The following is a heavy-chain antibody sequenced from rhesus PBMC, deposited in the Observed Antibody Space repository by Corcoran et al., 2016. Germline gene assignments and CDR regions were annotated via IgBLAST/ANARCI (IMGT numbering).Heavy chain of an antibody. CDR2: SGGSSGTT. CDR1: GYSISSGYG. V-gene: IGHV4-127*01. Sequence: QVQLQESGPGLVKPSETLSLTCAVSGYSISSGYGWSWIRQPPGKGLEWIGYSGGSSGTTNYNPSLKSRVTISKATSKNQFSLKLSSVTAADTAVYYCARGFDYGTYWGQGVLVTVSS. J-gene: IGHJ4*01. CDR3: ARGFDYGTY. D-gene: IGHD4-29*01.